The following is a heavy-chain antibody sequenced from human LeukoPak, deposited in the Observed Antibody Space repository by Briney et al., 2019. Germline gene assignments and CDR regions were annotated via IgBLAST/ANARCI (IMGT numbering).Heavy chain of an antibody. D-gene: IGHD3-22*01. J-gene: IGHJ4*02. CDR3: ARIISSGYYPFDY. V-gene: IGHV4-34*01. CDR1: GGSFSGYY. CDR2: INHSGST. Sequence: PSETLSLTCAVYGGSFSGYYWSWIRQPPGKGLEWIGEINHSGSTNYNPSLKSRVTISVDTSKNQFSLKLSSVTAADTAVYYCARIISSGYYPFDYWGQGTLVTVSS.